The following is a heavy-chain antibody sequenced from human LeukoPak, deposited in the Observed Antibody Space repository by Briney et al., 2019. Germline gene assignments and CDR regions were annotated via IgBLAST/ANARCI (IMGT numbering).Heavy chain of an antibody. V-gene: IGHV3-11*01. J-gene: IGHJ4*02. CDR2: ISSSGSSI. CDR1: GFPFSDCY. D-gene: IGHD3-22*01. Sequence: PGGSLRLSCAASGFPFSDCYMSWIRQAPREGLEWVSYISSSGSSIYYADSVKGRFTISRDNAKNSLNLQMNSLRAEDTAVYYCARDRNYYDSSGYGYWGQGTLVTVSS. CDR3: ARDRNYYDSSGYGY.